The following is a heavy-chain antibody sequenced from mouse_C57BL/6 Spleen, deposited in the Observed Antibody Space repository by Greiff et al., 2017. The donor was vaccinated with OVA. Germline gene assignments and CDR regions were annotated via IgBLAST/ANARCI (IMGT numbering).Heavy chain of an antibody. CDR1: GYTFTSYW. CDR3: ARSASYDGYSFAY. V-gene: IGHV1-53*01. Sequence: QVQLQQPGTELVKPGASVKLSCKASGYTFTSYWMHWVKQRPGQGLEWIGNINPSNGGTNYNEKFKSKATLTVDKSSSTAYMQLSSLTSEDSAVYYGARSASYDGYSFAYWGQGTLVTVSA. D-gene: IGHD2-3*01. J-gene: IGHJ3*01. CDR2: INPSNGGT.